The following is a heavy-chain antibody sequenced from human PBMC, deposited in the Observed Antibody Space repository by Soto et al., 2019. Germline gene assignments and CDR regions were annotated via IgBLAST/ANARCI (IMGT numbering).Heavy chain of an antibody. CDR1: GGSISSYY. V-gene: IGHV4-59*01. J-gene: IGHJ3*02. Sequence: SETLSLTCTVSGGSISSYYWSWIRQPPGKGLEWIGYIYYSGSTNYNPSLKSRVTISVDTSKNQFSLKLSSVTAADTAVYYCARGLRFGYSSSRYAFDIWGQGTMVTVSS. D-gene: IGHD6-13*01. CDR2: IYYSGST. CDR3: ARGLRFGYSSSRYAFDI.